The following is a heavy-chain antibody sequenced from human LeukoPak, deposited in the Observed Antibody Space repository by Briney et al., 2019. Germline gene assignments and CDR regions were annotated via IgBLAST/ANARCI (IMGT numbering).Heavy chain of an antibody. Sequence: GGSLRLSCAASGFTFSSYWMSWVRQAPGKGLEWVANIKPDGSEKYCVDSVKGRFTISRDNAKKSLYLQMNSLRAEDTAVYYCARGDFNDYGDYVDAFEIWGQGTWSPSLQ. CDR1: GFTFSSYW. CDR3: ARGDFNDYGDYVDAFEI. D-gene: IGHD4-17*01. CDR2: IKPDGSEK. V-gene: IGHV3-7*01. J-gene: IGHJ3*02.